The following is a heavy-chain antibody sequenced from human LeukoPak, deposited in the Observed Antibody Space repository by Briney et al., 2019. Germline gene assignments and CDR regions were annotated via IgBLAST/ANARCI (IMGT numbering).Heavy chain of an antibody. V-gene: IGHV4-31*03. Sequence: MPSETLSLTCTVSGGSISSGGYYWSWIRQHPGKGLEWIGYIYYSGSTYYNPSLKSRVTISVDTSKNQFPLKLSSVTAADTAVYYCATGIAYCGGDCYSGPLGYWGQGTLVTVSS. CDR1: GGSISSGGYY. CDR3: ATGIAYCGGDCYSGPLGY. D-gene: IGHD2-21*02. J-gene: IGHJ4*02. CDR2: IYYSGST.